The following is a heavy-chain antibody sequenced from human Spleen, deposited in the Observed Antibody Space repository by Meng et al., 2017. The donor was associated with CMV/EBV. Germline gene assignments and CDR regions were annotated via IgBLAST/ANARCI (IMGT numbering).Heavy chain of an antibody. CDR1: GYTFTSYG. J-gene: IGHJ6*02. CDR2: ISAYNGNT. Sequence: ASVKVSCKASGYTFTSYGISWVRQAPGQGLEWMGWISAYNGNTNYAQKLQGRVTMTTDTSTSTAYMELRSLRSDDTAVYYCARVDFWSGYYSPYYYGMDVWGRGTTVTVSS. D-gene: IGHD3-3*01. V-gene: IGHV1-18*01. CDR3: ARVDFWSGYYSPYYYGMDV.